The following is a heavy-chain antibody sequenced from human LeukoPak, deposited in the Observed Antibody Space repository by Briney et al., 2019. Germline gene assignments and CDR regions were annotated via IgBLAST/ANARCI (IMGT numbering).Heavy chain of an antibody. Sequence: SETLSLTCTVSGGSTSSFYWSWIRQPPGKGLEWIGYIHYSGSTNYNPSLKSRVTISVDTSKDQFSLNLSSVTAADTAMYYCARGSSGYRFDCWGQGTLVTVSS. CDR3: ARGSSGYRFDC. CDR2: IHYSGST. J-gene: IGHJ4*02. D-gene: IGHD3-22*01. V-gene: IGHV4-59*01. CDR1: GGSTSSFY.